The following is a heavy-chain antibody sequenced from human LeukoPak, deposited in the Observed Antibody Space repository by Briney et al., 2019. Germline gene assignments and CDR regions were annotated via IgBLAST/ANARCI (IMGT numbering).Heavy chain of an antibody. D-gene: IGHD6-25*01. CDR1: GFTFSSSG. J-gene: IGHJ4*02. CDR2: IRSDGGNK. Sequence: PGGSLRLSCAASGFTFSSSGIHWLRQAPGKGLEWVAFIRSDGGNKYYRDSVKGRFTISRDNSKNTLYLQMNSLRAEDTALYYCAKVVRAATFDYWGQGTLVTVSS. V-gene: IGHV3-30*02. CDR3: AKVVRAATFDY.